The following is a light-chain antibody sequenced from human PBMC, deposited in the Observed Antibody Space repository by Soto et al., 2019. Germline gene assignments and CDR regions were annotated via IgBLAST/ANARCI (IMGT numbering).Light chain of an antibody. CDR2: GAS. CDR1: QSVSNNY. J-gene: IGKJ1*01. Sequence: LVLTQSPGTLSLSPGERATLSCRASQSVSNNYLAWYQQKPGQAPGLLIYGASNRATGIPDRFSGSGSGTDFTLTISRLEPEDFAVYYCQQYGSSGTFGQGTKVDIK. CDR3: QQYGSSGT. V-gene: IGKV3-20*01.